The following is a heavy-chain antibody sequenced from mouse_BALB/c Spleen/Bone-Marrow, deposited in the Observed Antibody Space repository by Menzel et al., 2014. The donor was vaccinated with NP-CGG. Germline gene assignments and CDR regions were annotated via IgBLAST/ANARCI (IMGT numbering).Heavy chain of an antibody. J-gene: IGHJ2*01. CDR2: INPSNGRT. Sequence: SGAELVKPGASVKLSCKASGYTFTSYWMYWVKQRPGQGLEWIGEINPSNGRTDYNEKFKTKATLTVDSSSSTAYMQLSSLTSEDSAVYYCTSPQLGRDYWGQGTTLPVSS. V-gene: IGHV1S81*02. CDR1: GYTFTSYW. CDR3: TSPQLGRDY. D-gene: IGHD4-1*02.